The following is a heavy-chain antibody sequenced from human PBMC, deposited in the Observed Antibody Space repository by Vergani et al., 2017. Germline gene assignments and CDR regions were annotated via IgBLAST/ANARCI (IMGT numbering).Heavy chain of an antibody. D-gene: IGHD3/OR15-3a*01. Sequence: QVQLHESGPGLVKPSETLSLICSVSGVSMLSGSFYSTWIRQTAERRLEWMGRVYPSGTTNYNPFPNGRATIFVDKSKNLLSLRLNSVTAADTAVYYCARGETRTDWFDPWGQGTPVTVSS. CDR2: VYPSGTT. V-gene: IGHV4-61*02. CDR1: GVSMLSGSFY. CDR3: ARGETRTDWFDP. J-gene: IGHJ5*02.